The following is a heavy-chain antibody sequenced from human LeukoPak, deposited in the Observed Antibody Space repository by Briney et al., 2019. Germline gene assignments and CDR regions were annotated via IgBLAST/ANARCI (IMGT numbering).Heavy chain of an antibody. CDR1: GYSISSGYY. V-gene: IGHV4-38-2*02. D-gene: IGHD6-19*01. CDR3: ARAEKRIAVAGIDY. J-gene: IGHJ4*02. Sequence: SETLSLTCTVSGYSISSGYYWGWIRPPPGKGLEWIGSIYHSGSTYYSPSLKSRVTISVDTSKNQFSLKLSSVTAADTAVYYCARAEKRIAVAGIDYWGQGTLVTVSS. CDR2: IYHSGST.